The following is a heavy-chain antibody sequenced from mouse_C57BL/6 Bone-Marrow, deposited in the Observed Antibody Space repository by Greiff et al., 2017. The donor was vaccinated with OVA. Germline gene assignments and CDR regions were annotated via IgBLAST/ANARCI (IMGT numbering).Heavy chain of an antibody. D-gene: IGHD1-1*01. J-gene: IGHJ2*01. CDR2: IYPRSGNT. V-gene: IGHV1-81*01. CDR3: SRRGSLRSRFDY. CDR1: GYTFTSYG. Sequence: QVQLKESGAELARPGASVKLSCKASGYTFTSYGISWVKQRTGQGLEWIGEIYPRSGNTYYNEKFKGKATLTADKSSSTAYMELRSLTSEDSAVYFCSRRGSLRSRFDYWGQGTTLTVSS.